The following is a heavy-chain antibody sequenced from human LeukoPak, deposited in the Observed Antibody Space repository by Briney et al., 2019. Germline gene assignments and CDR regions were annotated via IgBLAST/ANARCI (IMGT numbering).Heavy chain of an antibody. CDR1: GFTFSSHA. CDR3: AKGLVAAADGAFDI. J-gene: IGHJ3*02. V-gene: IGHV3-23*01. D-gene: IGHD6-13*01. CDR2: ISGSGGDT. Sequence: GGSLRLSCAASGFTFSSHAMSWVRQAPGKGLEWVSGISGSGGDTYYADSVKGRFAISRDNPMNTLYLQMNSLRADDTAVYYCAKGLVAAADGAFDIWRRGTMVTVSS.